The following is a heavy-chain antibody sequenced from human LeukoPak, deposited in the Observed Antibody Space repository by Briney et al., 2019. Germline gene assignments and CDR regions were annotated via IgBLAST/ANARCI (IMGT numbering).Heavy chain of an antibody. Sequence: GGSLRLSCAASGFTISSYTMNWVRQAPGKGLEWVSSITSSSSYVYYADSVKGRFTVSRDNAKNSLYLQMNSLRAEDTAVYYCARVRGYCSSTSCYADYWGQGTLVTVSS. J-gene: IGHJ4*02. V-gene: IGHV3-21*01. CDR2: ITSSSSYV. D-gene: IGHD2-2*01. CDR3: ARVRGYCSSTSCYADY. CDR1: GFTISSYT.